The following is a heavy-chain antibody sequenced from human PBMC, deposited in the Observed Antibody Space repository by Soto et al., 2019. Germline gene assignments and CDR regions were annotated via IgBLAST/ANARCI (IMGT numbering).Heavy chain of an antibody. J-gene: IGHJ1*01. V-gene: IGHV1-8*01. CDR1: GYTFTSYD. CDR3: AGGLGAAAEYFQH. CDR2: MNPNSGNT. Sequence: QVQLVQSGAEVKKPGASVKVSCKASGYTFTSYDINWVRQATGQGLEWMGWMNPNSGNTGYAQKFQGRVTMTRNTAISTAYMEPSSRRSEDTAVYYCAGGLGAAAEYFQHWGQGTLVTVSS. D-gene: IGHD3-10*01.